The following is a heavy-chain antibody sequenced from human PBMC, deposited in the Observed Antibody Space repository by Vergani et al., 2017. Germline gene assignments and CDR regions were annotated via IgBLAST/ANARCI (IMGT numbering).Heavy chain of an antibody. V-gene: IGHV1-2*02. J-gene: IGHJ2*01. CDR3: ASRTRPTAMVHWYFDL. Sequence: QVQLVQSGAEVKKPGASVKVSCKASGYTFTGYYMHWVRQAPGQGLEWMGWINPNSGGTNYAQKFQGRVTITADESTSTAYMELSSLRSEDTAVYYCASRTRPTAMVHWYFDLWGRGTLVTVSS. D-gene: IGHD5-18*01. CDR2: INPNSGGT. CDR1: GYTFTGYY.